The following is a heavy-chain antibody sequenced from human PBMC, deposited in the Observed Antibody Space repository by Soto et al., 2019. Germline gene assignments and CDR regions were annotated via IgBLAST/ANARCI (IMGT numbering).Heavy chain of an antibody. CDR1: GFTFSSYA. D-gene: IGHD3-9*01. Sequence: PGGSLRLSCAASGFTFSSYAMSWVRQAPGKGLEWVSAISGSGGSTYYADSVKGRFTISRDNSKNTLYLQMNSLRAEDTAVYYCAKDGAPAIVLRYFDWLLRYYFDYWGQGTLVTVSS. V-gene: IGHV3-23*01. CDR2: ISGSGGST. J-gene: IGHJ4*02. CDR3: AKDGAPAIVLRYFDWLLRYYFDY.